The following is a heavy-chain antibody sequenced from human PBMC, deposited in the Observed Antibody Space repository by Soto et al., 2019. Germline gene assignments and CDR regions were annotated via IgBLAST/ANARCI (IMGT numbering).Heavy chain of an antibody. CDR3: SRVPFWSGYYTIWFDP. CDR2: IYYSGST. J-gene: IGHJ5*02. Sequence: LPTPVSDGKIVSRDDYWSMVIQPPGKGLEWIGYIYYSGSTYYNPSLKRRVTISVDTSKNQFSLKLSSVTAADTAVYYCSRVPFWSGYYTIWFDPWGQGPLV. V-gene: IGHV4-30-4*01. D-gene: IGHD3-3*01. CDR1: DGKIVSRDDY.